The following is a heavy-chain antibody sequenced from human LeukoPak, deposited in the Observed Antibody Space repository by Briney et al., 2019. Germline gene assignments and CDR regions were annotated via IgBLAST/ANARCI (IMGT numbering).Heavy chain of an antibody. CDR3: AGGRRGIVVVPAAAIAAAGPFDY. CDR1: GGSISSYY. CDR2: INHSGST. Sequence: SETLSLTCTVSGGSISSYYWSWIRQPPGKGLEWIGEINHSGSTNYNPSLKSRVTISVDTSKNQFSLKLSSVTAADTAVYYCAGGRRGIVVVPAAAIAAAGPFDYWGQGTLVTVSS. V-gene: IGHV4-34*01. J-gene: IGHJ4*02. D-gene: IGHD2-2*01.